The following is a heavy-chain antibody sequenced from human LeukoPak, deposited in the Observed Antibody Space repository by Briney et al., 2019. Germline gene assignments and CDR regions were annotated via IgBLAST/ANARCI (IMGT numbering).Heavy chain of an antibody. CDR2: INPNSGAT. J-gene: IGHJ4*02. CDR1: GYTFTGYY. CDR3: ARSRVTTIPNLDY. V-gene: IGHV1-2*02. Sequence: ASVKVPCKASGYTFTGYYIHWVRQAPGQGLEWMGWINPNSGATNSAHQFQGRVTMTRDTSISTAYMELSRLTFDDTAVYFCARSRVTTIPNLDYWGQGILLTVSS. D-gene: IGHD5-12*01.